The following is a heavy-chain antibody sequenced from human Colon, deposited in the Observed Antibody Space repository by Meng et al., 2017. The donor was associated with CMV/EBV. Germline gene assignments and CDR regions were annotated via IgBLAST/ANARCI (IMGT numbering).Heavy chain of an antibody. D-gene: IGHD3-22*01. CDR1: GGSTSSSSYY. CDR2: IYYSGST. CDR3: ARLHQTYYYDSSGYLEYFQH. V-gene: IGHV4-39*01. Sequence: SETLSLTCTVSGGSTSSSSYYWGWIRQPPGKGREWIGSIYYSGSTYYNPSLKSRVTISVDTSKNQFSLKLSSVTAADTAVYYCARLHQTYYYDSSGYLEYFQHWGQGTLVTVSS. J-gene: IGHJ1*01.